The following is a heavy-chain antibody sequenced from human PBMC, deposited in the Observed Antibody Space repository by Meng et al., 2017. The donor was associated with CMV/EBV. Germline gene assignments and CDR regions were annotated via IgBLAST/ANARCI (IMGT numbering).Heavy chain of an antibody. CDR3: ARGPYDFWSGYYTGLRAFDI. CDR2: INHSGST. J-gene: IGHJ3*02. V-gene: IGHV4-34*01. Sequence: GSLNLSSASYGGPFIGYYWSWIRQPPGKGLEWIGEINHSGSTNYNPSLKSRVTISVDTSKNQFSLKLSSVTAADTAVYYCARGPYDFWSGYYTGLRAFDIWGQGTMVTVSS. CDR1: GGPFIGYY. D-gene: IGHD3-3*01.